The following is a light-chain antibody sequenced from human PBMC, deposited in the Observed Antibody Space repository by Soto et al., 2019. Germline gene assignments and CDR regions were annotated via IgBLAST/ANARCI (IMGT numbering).Light chain of an antibody. Sequence: QSALTQPASVSGSPGQSITISCTGISSDVGDYDYVSWYQQHPGKAPRLMIYEVTNRPSGVSDRFSGSRSDNTASLTISGLLAEDEADYYCNSYTSSSTLYVFGTGTSSPS. V-gene: IGLV2-14*01. J-gene: IGLJ1*01. CDR2: EVT. CDR3: NSYTSSSTLYV. CDR1: SSDVGDYDY.